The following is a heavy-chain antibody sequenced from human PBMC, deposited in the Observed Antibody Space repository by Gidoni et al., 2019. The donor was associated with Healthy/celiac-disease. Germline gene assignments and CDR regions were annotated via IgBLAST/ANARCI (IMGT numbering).Heavy chain of an antibody. CDR1: GFPFSSYW. J-gene: IGHJ6*02. Sequence: EVQLVESGGGLVQPGGSLRLSCAASGFPFSSYWMHWVRQAPGKGLVWVSRSNSDGSSTSYADSVKGRFTISRDNAKNTLYLQMNSLRAEDTAVYYCAIFGVVSYYGMDVWGQGTTVTVSS. V-gene: IGHV3-74*01. D-gene: IGHD3-3*02. CDR3: AIFGVVSYYGMDV. CDR2: SNSDGSST.